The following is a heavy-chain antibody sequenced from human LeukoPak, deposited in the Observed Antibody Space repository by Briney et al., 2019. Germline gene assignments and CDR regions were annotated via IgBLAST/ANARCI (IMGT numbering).Heavy chain of an antibody. D-gene: IGHD4-23*01. CDR2: IILIFGTA. CDR1: GGTFSSYA. V-gene: IGHV1-69*13. J-gene: IGHJ5*02. CDR3: ARDLYGGNSVGPYNWFDP. Sequence: SVKVSCKASGGTFSSYAISWVRQAPGQGLEWMGGIILIFGTANYAQKFQGRVTITADESTSTAYMELSSLRSEGTAVYYCARDLYGGNSVGPYNWFDPWGQGTLVTVSS.